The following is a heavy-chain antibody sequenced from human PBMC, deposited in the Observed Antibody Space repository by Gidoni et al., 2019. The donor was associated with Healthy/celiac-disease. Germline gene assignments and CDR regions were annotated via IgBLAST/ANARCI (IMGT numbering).Heavy chain of an antibody. CDR1: GFTFSSYS. J-gene: IGHJ4*02. D-gene: IGHD2-2*01. Sequence: EVQLVESGGGLVKPGGSLRLSCAASGFTFSSYSMNWVRQAPGKGLEWVSSISSSSSYIYYADSVKGRFTISRDNAKNSLYLQMNSLRAEDTAVYYCARAGDCSSTSCHYYFDYWGQGTLVTVSS. V-gene: IGHV3-21*01. CDR3: ARAGDCSSTSCHYYFDY. CDR2: ISSSSSYI.